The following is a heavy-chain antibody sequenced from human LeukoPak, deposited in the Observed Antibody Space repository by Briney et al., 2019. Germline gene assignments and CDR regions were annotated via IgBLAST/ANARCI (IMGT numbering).Heavy chain of an antibody. V-gene: IGHV4-59*05. J-gene: IGHJ4*02. CDR3: ATWRTAKTGFDY. D-gene: IGHD1-1*01. CDR2: IYYSGSP. CDR1: GGSFSSFY. Sequence: PSETLSLTCAVYGGSFSSFYWSWIRQPPGKGLECIGSIYYSGSPYYNPSLKSRVTISVDTSKNQFSLRLSSVTAADTAVYYCATWRTAKTGFDYWGQGTLVTVSS.